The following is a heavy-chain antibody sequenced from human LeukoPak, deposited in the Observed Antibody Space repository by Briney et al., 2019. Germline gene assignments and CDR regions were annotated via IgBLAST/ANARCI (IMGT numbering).Heavy chain of an antibody. Sequence: PGGSLRLSCAASGFSFSSYWMHWVRHVPGKGLVWVSHINGDGSRTTYADSVKGRFTISRDNAENTLYLQMKTLRAEDTAVYYCGRDVGYGTDVWGQGTTVTVSS. CDR1: GFSFSSYW. CDR2: INGDGSRT. D-gene: IGHD2-15*01. V-gene: IGHV3-74*01. CDR3: GRDVGYGTDV. J-gene: IGHJ6*02.